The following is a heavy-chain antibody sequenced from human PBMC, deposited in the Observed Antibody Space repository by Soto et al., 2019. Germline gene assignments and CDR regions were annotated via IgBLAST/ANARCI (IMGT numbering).Heavy chain of an antibody. CDR2: IYYSGST. CDR1: GGSISSGGYY. D-gene: IGHD3-16*01. J-gene: IGHJ5*02. CDR3: ARSPGSLGRNCFAL. Sequence: TLSLTCTVSGGSISSGGYYWSWIRQHPGKGLEWIGYIYYSGSTYYNPSLKSRVTISVDTSKNQSSLKLSSVTAADTAVYYCARSPGSLGRNCFALCGHGTLVLVSS. V-gene: IGHV4-31*03.